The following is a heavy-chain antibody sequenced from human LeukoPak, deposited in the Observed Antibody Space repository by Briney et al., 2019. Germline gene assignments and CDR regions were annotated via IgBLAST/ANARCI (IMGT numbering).Heavy chain of an antibody. D-gene: IGHD3-10*01. CDR2: IIPIFGTA. Sequence: GASVKVSCKASGYIFTNYGITWVRLAPGQGLEWMGGIIPIFGTANYAQKFQGRVTITADESTSTAYMELSSLRSEDTAVYYCAELGSGSYSFDYWGQGTLVTVSS. V-gene: IGHV1-69*13. CDR1: GYIFTNYG. J-gene: IGHJ4*02. CDR3: AELGSGSYSFDY.